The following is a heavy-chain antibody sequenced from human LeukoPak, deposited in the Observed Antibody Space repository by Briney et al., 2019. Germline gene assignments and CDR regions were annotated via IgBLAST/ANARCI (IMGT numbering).Heavy chain of an antibody. J-gene: IGHJ4*02. CDR3: AKANWVSNADAVW. D-gene: IGHD1-1*01. Sequence: RFSSAAYGFSFSTYAMKWAGPAPPKGPGWVSSIRGGGETFSGDSVKGRFTLSRDDSRNTVYLQLNNLRVEDTAIYDCAKANWVSNADAVWWGQGTQVTVSS. CDR1: GFSFSTYA. CDR2: IRGGGET. V-gene: IGHV3-23*01.